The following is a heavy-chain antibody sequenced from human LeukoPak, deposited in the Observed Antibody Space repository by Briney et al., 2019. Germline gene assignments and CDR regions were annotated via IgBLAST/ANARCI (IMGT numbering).Heavy chain of an antibody. CDR1: GGSISSYY. V-gene: IGHV4-4*07. D-gene: IGHD2-21*01. CDR3: ARIFPGSWIDP. CDR2: IYTSGST. J-gene: IGHJ5*02. Sequence: SETLSLTCAVSGGSISSYYWIWIRQPAGKGLECIGRIYTSGSTNYNPSLKSRVTMSVDTSKNQFSLKLSSVTAADTAVYYCARIFPGSWIDPWGQGTLVTVSS.